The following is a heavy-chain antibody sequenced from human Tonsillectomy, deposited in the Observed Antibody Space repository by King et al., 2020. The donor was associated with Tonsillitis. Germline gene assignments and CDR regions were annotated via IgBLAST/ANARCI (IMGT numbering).Heavy chain of an antibody. CDR2: ISASGTST. D-gene: IGHD3-3*01. Sequence: EVQLVESGGGLVEPGGSLRLSCAASGFTFSSYAVSWVRQAPGKGLEWVSAISASGTSTYYADSVRGRFTISRDNSKSTLYLQIHSLRAEDTAVYFCAKESVSTIFAAGEGLGAFDYWGQGTLVTVSS. J-gene: IGHJ4*02. CDR1: GFTFSSYA. V-gene: IGHV3-23*04. CDR3: AKESVSTIFAAGEGLGAFDY.